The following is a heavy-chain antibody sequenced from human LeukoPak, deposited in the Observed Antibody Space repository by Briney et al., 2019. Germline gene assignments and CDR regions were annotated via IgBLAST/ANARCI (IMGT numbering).Heavy chain of an antibody. CDR3: ARGPLDYYDSSRIGYYYGMDV. CDR2: IIPILGIA. J-gene: IGHJ6*02. V-gene: IGHV1-69*04. Sequence: SVKVSCKASGGTFSSYAISWVRQAPGQGLEWMGRIIPILGIANYAQKFQGRVTITADKSTSAAYMELSSLRSEDTAVYYCARGPLDYYDSSRIGYYYGMDVWGQGTTVTVSS. CDR1: GGTFSSYA. D-gene: IGHD3-22*01.